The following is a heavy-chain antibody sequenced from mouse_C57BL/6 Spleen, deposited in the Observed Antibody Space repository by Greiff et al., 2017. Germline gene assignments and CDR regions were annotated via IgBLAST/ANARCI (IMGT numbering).Heavy chain of an antibody. Sequence: QVHVKQSGPELVKPGASVKISCKASGYAFSSSWMNWVKQRPGKGLEWIGRIYPGDGDTNYNGKFKGKATLTADKSSSTAYMQLSSLTSEDSAVYFCARLDDGYYDYAMDYWGQGTSVTVSS. CDR3: ARLDDGYYDYAMDY. V-gene: IGHV1-82*01. D-gene: IGHD2-3*01. CDR2: IYPGDGDT. J-gene: IGHJ4*01. CDR1: GYAFSSSW.